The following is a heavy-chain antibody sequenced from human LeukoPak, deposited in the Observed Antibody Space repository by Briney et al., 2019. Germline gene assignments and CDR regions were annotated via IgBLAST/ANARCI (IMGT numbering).Heavy chain of an antibody. CDR3: ARDVAVAWFDP. V-gene: IGHV4-59*01. J-gene: IGHJ5*02. D-gene: IGHD6-19*01. Sequence: SETLSLTCTVSGGSISSYYWSWIRQPPGKGLEWIGYIYYSGSTNYNPSLKSRVTISVDTSKNQFSLKLSSVTAAGTAVYYCARDVAVAWFDPWGQGTLVTVSS. CDR2: IYYSGST. CDR1: GGSISSYY.